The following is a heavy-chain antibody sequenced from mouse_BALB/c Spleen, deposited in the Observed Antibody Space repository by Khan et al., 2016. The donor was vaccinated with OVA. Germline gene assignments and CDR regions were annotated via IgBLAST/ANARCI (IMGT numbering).Heavy chain of an antibody. Sequence: EVELVESGGGLVRPGGSLKLSCAASGFSFTSYTMSWVRQTPEKRLEWVATISSGSTYTYYPDSVKGRFTISRDNAKNTLYLQMSSLESEDTAMYYCTRDGTYAHWYFDVWGAGTTVTVSS. D-gene: IGHD1-1*02. J-gene: IGHJ1*01. CDR2: ISSGSTYT. V-gene: IGHV5-6-4*01. CDR1: GFSFTSYT. CDR3: TRDGTYAHWYFDV.